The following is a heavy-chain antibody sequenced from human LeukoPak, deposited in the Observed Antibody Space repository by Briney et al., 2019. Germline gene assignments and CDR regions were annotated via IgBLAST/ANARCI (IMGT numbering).Heavy chain of an antibody. J-gene: IGHJ4*02. Sequence: PSETLSLTCTVSGGSISSSSYYWGWIRQPPGKGLEWIGSIYYSGSTYYNPSLKSRVTISVDTSKNQFSLKLSSVTAADTAVYYCARDSTGLVYYYDSSGYPPNGLLDYWGQGTLVTVSS. D-gene: IGHD3-22*01. CDR3: ARDSTGLVYYYDSSGYPPNGLLDY. CDR2: IYYSGST. V-gene: IGHV4-39*07. CDR1: GGSISSSSYY.